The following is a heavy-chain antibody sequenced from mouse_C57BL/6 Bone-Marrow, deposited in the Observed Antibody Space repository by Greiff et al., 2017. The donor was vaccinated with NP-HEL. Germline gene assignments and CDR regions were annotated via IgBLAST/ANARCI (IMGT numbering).Heavy chain of an antibody. Sequence: EVKLVESGGGLVQPKGSLKLSCAASGFSFNTYAMNWVRQAPGKGLEWVARIRSKSNNYATYYADSVKDRFTISRDDSESMLYLQMNNLKTEDTAMYYCVSLAYYKGYYAMDYWGQGTSVTVSS. CDR2: IRSKSNNYAT. D-gene: IGHD2-12*01. CDR1: GFSFNTYA. J-gene: IGHJ4*01. CDR3: VSLAYYKGYYAMDY. V-gene: IGHV10-1*01.